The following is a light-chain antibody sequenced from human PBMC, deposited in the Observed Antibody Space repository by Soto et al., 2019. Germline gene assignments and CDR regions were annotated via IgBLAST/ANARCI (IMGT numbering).Light chain of an antibody. V-gene: IGLV2-11*01. CDR2: DVS. Sequence: QSVLTQPRSVSGSPGQSVTISCTGTSSDVGGYNYVSWYQQHPGKAPKFMIYDVSTRPSGVPERFSGSKSGNTASLTISGLQAEDEADYFCCSYAGSHTYVFXTGTKVTVL. CDR1: SSDVGGYNY. J-gene: IGLJ1*01. CDR3: CSYAGSHTYV.